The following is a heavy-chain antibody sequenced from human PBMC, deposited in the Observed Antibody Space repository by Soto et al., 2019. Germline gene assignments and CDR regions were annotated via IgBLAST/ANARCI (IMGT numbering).Heavy chain of an antibody. J-gene: IGHJ6*02. CDR3: ARENCGGDCYYYYGMDV. Sequence: GGSLRLSCAASGFTFSSYSMNWVRQAPEKGLEWVSSISSSSSYIYYADSVKGRFTISRDNAKNSLYLQMNSLRAEDTAVYYCARENCGGDCYYYYGMDVWGQGTTVTVSS. CDR1: GFTFSSYS. CDR2: ISSSSSYI. D-gene: IGHD2-21*02. V-gene: IGHV3-21*01.